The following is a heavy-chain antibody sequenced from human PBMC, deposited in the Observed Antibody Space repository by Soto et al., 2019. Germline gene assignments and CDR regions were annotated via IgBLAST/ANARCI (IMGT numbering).Heavy chain of an antibody. CDR2: IYAGGTT. Sequence: GGSLRLSCAASGFSVSTNYMSWVRQAPGKGLEWVSIIYAGGTTYYADSVKGRFTISRDNAKNSLYLQMNSLRAEDTAVYYCARDHRWKNGMDVWGQGTTVTV. V-gene: IGHV3-53*01. CDR3: ARDHRWKNGMDV. CDR1: GFSVSTNY. J-gene: IGHJ6*02. D-gene: IGHD1-1*01.